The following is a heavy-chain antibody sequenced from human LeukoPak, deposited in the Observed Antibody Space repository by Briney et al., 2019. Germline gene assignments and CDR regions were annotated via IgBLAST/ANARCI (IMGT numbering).Heavy chain of an antibody. V-gene: IGHV4-39*01. CDR3: SRLFVTGVDGRGWLHS. J-gene: IGHJ5*01. CDR2: INYSGST. CDR1: GDSISSSPEY. D-gene: IGHD1-14*01. Sequence: SETLSLTCSVSGDSISSSPEYWGWIRQPPRKGLEYIGSINYSGSTYYDPSLKGRVTISVDTSKNQFSLKVTSMTAADSAVYYCSRLFVTGVDGRGWLHSWGQGTLVTVSS.